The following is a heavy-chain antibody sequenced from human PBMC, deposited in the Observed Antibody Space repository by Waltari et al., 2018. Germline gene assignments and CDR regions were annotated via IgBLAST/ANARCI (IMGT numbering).Heavy chain of an antibody. V-gene: IGHV3-30-3*01. CDR2: ISYDGSNK. J-gene: IGHJ3*02. Sequence: QVQLVESGGGVVQPGRSLRLSYAASGFTFRSYAMHWVRQAPGKGLEWVAVISYDGSNKYYADSVKGRFTISRDNSKNTLYLQMNSLRAEDTAVYYCARDYGRIWGQGTMVTVSS. CDR3: ARDYGRI. D-gene: IGHD3-16*01. CDR1: GFTFRSYA.